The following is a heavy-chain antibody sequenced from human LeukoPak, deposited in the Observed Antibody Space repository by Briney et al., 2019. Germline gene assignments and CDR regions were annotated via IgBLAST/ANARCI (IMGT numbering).Heavy chain of an antibody. CDR3: ARFPKPWGIKRSFDY. Sequence: ASVKVSCKASGYTFTSYGISWVRQAPGQGLEWMGWISACNGNTNYAQKLQGRATMTTDTSTSTAYMELRSLRSDDTAVYYCARFPKPWGIKRSFDYWGQGTLVTVSS. CDR1: GYTFTSYG. CDR2: ISACNGNT. J-gene: IGHJ4*02. D-gene: IGHD3-16*01. V-gene: IGHV1-18*01.